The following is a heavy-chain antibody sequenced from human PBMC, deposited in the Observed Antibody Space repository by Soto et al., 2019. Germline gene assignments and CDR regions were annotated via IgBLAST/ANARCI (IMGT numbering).Heavy chain of an antibody. J-gene: IGHJ4*02. CDR1: GFTFSSYA. D-gene: IGHD5-18*01. CDR2: ISGSGGST. CDR3: AKDFLVRDTAMVFDY. V-gene: IGHV3-23*01. Sequence: GGSLRLSCAASGFTFSSYAMSWVRQAPGKGLEWVSAISGSGGSTYYADSVKGRFTISRDNSKNTLYLQMNSLRAEDTAVYYCAKDFLVRDTAMVFDYWGQGTLVTVSS.